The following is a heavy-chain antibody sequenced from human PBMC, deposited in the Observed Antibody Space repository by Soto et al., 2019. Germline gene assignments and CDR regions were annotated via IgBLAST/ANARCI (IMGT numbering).Heavy chain of an antibody. CDR1: GYTFTGYG. Sequence: GASVKVSCKASGYTFTGYGISWVRQAPGQGLEWMGWISAYNGNTNYAQKLQGRVTMTTDTSTSTAYMELRSLRSDDTAVYYCARDGALYCSSTSCAHRLGPWGQGTLVTVSS. D-gene: IGHD2-2*01. V-gene: IGHV1-18*01. J-gene: IGHJ5*02. CDR2: ISAYNGNT. CDR3: ARDGALYCSSTSCAHRLGP.